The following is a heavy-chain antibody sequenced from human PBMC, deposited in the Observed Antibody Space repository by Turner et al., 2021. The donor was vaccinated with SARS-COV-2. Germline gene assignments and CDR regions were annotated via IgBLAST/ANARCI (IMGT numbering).Heavy chain of an antibody. Sequence: EVQLVESGGGLVKPGGSLRLSCAASGFTFSSYSMNWVRQAPGEGVESVSSITSSDTYYADSVKGRFTIARDNAKNSLYLQMNSLRAEDTAVYYCVRDKDSSDYYYWGQGTLVTVSS. CDR3: VRDKDSSDYYY. J-gene: IGHJ4*02. CDR1: GFTFSSYS. CDR2: ITSSDT. V-gene: IGHV3-21*01. D-gene: IGHD3-22*01.